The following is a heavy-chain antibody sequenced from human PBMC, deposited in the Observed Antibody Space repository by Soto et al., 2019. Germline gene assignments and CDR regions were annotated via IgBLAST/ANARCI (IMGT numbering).Heavy chain of an antibody. J-gene: IGHJ6*02. CDR1: GYNFTNYW. D-gene: IGHD4-4*01. Sequence: GESLKISCKASGYNFTNYWIGWVRQMPGKGLEWMGTIYSGDSDTRYSPSFQGQVTISADKSISTAYLQWSSLKASDTAMYYCARDGDGYSKVYYHRMDGWGQGTKVTVP. CDR3: ARDGDGYSKVYYHRMDG. CDR2: IYSGDSDT. V-gene: IGHV5-51*01.